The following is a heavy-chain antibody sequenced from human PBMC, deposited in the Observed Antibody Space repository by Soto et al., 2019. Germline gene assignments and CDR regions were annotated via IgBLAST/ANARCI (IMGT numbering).Heavy chain of an antibody. J-gene: IGHJ4*02. D-gene: IGHD3-10*01. Sequence: ASVKVSCKASGYTFTSYGISWVRQAPGQGLEWMGWISAYNGNTNYAQKLQGRVTMTTDTSTSTAYMELRSLRSDDTAVYYCARWEGGLSYYYLFHFDYWGQGTLVTVSS. CDR2: ISAYNGNT. V-gene: IGHV1-18*01. CDR3: ARWEGGLSYYYLFHFDY. CDR1: GYTFTSYG.